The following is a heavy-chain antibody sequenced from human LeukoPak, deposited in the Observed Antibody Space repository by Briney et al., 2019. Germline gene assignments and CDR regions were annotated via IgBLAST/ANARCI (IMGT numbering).Heavy chain of an antibody. V-gene: IGHV3-23*01. Sequence: GGSLRLSCAASGFTFSSYAMSWVRQAPGKGLEWVSTFSGSGGSTHYADSVKGRFTISRDNSKNTLYLQMNSLRAEDTAVYYCVRGPRYYDDSGFHYGVFDIWGQGTVVTVSS. CDR1: GFTFSSYA. D-gene: IGHD3-22*01. J-gene: IGHJ3*02. CDR3: VRGPRYYDDSGFHYGVFDI. CDR2: FSGSGGST.